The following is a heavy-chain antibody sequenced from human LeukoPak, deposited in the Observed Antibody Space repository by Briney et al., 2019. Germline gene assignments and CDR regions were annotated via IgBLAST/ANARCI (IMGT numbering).Heavy chain of an antibody. D-gene: IGHD5-12*01. CDR3: TRGSMATTGR. CDR2: ISSSGSTV. J-gene: IGHJ4*02. Sequence: GGSLRLSCAAFGFTFSSYETNWVRQAPGKGLEYISYISSSGSTVYYADSVKGRFTISRDNAKNSLYLQMNSLRAEDTAVYYCTRGSMATTGRWGQGILVTVSS. V-gene: IGHV3-48*03. CDR1: GFTFSSYE.